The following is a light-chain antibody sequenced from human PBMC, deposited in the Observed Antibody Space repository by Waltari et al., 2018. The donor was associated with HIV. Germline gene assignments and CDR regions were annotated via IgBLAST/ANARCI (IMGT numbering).Light chain of an antibody. J-gene: IGLJ1*01. CDR1: RSDVGDYKF. V-gene: IGLV2-14*01. Sequence: QSALTQPASVSGSPGQSITISCTGTRSDVGDYKFVSCYQQHPGKAPKLIIYEVSNRPSGVSTRFSASKSGNTASLTISVLQSEDEADYYCTSYTTSITYVFGTGTKVTVL. CDR3: TSYTTSITYV. CDR2: EVS.